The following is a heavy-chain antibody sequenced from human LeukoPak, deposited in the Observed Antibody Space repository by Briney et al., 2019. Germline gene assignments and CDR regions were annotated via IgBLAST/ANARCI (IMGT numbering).Heavy chain of an antibody. V-gene: IGHV3-33*01. CDR2: IWYDGSNK. Sequence: GGSLRLSCAASGFTFSSYGMHWVRQAPGKGLEWVAVIWYDGSNKYYADSVKGRFTISRDNSKNTLYLQMNSLRAEDTAVYYCARDGYSGSTYFEYWGQGTLVTVSS. J-gene: IGHJ4*02. CDR1: GFTFSSYG. CDR3: ARDGYSGSTYFEY. D-gene: IGHD5-12*01.